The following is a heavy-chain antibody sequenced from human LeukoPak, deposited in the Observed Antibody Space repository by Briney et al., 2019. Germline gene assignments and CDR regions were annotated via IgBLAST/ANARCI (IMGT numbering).Heavy chain of an antibody. CDR2: IWYDGSNK. D-gene: IGHD3-3*01. CDR1: GFTFSSYG. Sequence: PGGSLRLSCAASGFTFSSYGMNWVRQAPGKGLEWVAVIWYDGSNKYYADSVKGRFTISRDNSKNTLDLQMNSLRAEDTAVYYCARDRSYDFWSGYSTPDYWGQGTLVTVSS. V-gene: IGHV3-33*01. J-gene: IGHJ4*02. CDR3: ARDRSYDFWSGYSTPDY.